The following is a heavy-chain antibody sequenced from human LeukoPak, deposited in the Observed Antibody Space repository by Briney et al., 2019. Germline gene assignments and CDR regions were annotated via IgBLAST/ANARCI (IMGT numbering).Heavy chain of an antibody. Sequence: GGSLRPSCAASGFTFNNYAMSWVRQAPGKGLEWVSAISGSGGSTYYADSVKGRFTISKDNSKNTLYLQMNSLRAEDTAVYYCATDGVGSRGYGDLDYWGQGTLVTVSS. V-gene: IGHV3-23*01. CDR3: ATDGVGSRGYGDLDY. CDR2: ISGSGGST. J-gene: IGHJ4*02. CDR1: GFTFNNYA. D-gene: IGHD3-22*01.